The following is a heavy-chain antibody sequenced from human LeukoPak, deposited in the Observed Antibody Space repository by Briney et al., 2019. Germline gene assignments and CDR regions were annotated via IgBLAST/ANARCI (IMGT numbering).Heavy chain of an antibody. CDR1: GGSISSSSYY. Sequence: SETLSLTCTVSGGSISSSSYYWGWIRQPPGKGLEWIGSIYYSGSTYYNPSLKSRVTISVDTSKNQFSLKLSSVTAADTAVYYCARGSKYSSGWYRYWGQGTLVTVSS. J-gene: IGHJ4*02. CDR3: ARGSKYSSGWYRY. V-gene: IGHV4-39*01. D-gene: IGHD6-19*01. CDR2: IYYSGST.